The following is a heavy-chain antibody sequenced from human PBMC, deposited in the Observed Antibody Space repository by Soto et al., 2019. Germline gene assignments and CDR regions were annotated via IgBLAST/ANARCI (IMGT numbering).Heavy chain of an antibody. Sequence: ASVKVSCKASGYTFNGYAMHWVRQAPGQRLEWMGWINDVNGNTKYSQKFQGRVTITRDTSASTAYMELSSLRSEDTAVYYCARAVAVPADFDYWGQGTLVTVSS. V-gene: IGHV1-3*01. J-gene: IGHJ4*02. CDR3: ARAVAVPADFDY. D-gene: IGHD6-19*01. CDR1: GYTFNGYA. CDR2: INDVNGNT.